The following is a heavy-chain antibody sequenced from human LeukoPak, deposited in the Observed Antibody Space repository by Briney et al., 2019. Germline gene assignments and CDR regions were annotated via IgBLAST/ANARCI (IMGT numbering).Heavy chain of an antibody. Sequence: SETLSLTCAVYGGSFSGYYWSWIRQPPGKGLEWIGEINHSGSTNYNPSLKNRVTISVDTSKNQFSLKLSSVTAADTAVYYCARRFGVVIIRYFDYWGQGTLLTVSS. V-gene: IGHV4-34*01. D-gene: IGHD3-3*01. CDR3: ARRFGVVIIRYFDY. CDR1: GGSFSGYY. CDR2: INHSGST. J-gene: IGHJ4*02.